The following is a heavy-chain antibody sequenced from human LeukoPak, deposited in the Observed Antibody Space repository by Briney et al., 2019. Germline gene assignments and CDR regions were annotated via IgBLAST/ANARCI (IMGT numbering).Heavy chain of an antibody. V-gene: IGHV1-24*01. D-gene: IGHD6-6*01. J-gene: IGHJ4*02. CDR1: GYTLTELF. CDR3: ATGGYSSWGNFDY. Sequence: ASVKVSCKVSGYTLTELFMHCVRQAPGKGLEWMGGFEPEDGETIYAQKFQGRVTMTEDTSTDTAYMELSSLRSEDTAVYYCATGGYSSWGNFDYWGQGTLVTVSS. CDR2: FEPEDGET.